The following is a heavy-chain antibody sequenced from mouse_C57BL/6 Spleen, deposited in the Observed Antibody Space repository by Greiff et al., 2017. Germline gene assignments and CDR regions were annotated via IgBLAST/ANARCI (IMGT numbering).Heavy chain of an antibody. D-gene: IGHD1-1*01. V-gene: IGHV1-26*01. Sequence: EVQLQQSGPELVKPGASVKISCKASGYTFTDYYMNWVKQSHGKSLEWIGDINPNNGGTSYNQKFKGKATLTVDKSSSTAYMELRSLTSEDSAVYYCARWGIITTVFDYWGQGTTLTVSS. CDR3: ARWGIITTVFDY. J-gene: IGHJ2*01. CDR1: GYTFTDYY. CDR2: INPNNGGT.